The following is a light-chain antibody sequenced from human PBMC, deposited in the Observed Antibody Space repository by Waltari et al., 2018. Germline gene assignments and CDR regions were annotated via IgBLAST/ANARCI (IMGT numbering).Light chain of an antibody. CDR1: QGISSY. Sequence: DIQLTQSPSFLSASVGDRVTIPCPASQGISSYLAWYQQKPGKAPKLLIYAASTLQSGVPSRFSGSGSGTEFTLTISSLQPEDFATYYCQQLNSYPRMYTFGQGTKLEIK. CDR2: AAS. CDR3: QQLNSYPRMYT. V-gene: IGKV1-9*01. J-gene: IGKJ2*01.